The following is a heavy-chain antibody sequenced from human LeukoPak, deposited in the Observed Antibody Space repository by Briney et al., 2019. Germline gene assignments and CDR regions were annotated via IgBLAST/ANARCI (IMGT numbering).Heavy chain of an antibody. CDR3: ARQVGQWLVRRLRYFDY. D-gene: IGHD6-19*01. Sequence: SGTLSLTCAVSGGSISSSNWWSWVRQPPGKGLEWIGEIYHSGSTNYNPSLKSRVTISVDTSKNQFSLKLSSVTAADTAVYYCARQVGQWLVRRLRYFDYWGQGTLVTVSS. CDR2: IYHSGST. CDR1: GGSISSSNW. V-gene: IGHV4-4*02. J-gene: IGHJ4*02.